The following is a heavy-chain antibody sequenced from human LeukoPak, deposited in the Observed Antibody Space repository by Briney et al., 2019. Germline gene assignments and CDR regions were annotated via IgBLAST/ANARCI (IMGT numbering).Heavy chain of an antibody. CDR1: GFTFNTYW. CDR2: IKEEGSEK. CDR3: ARAGWNLFLNF. J-gene: IGHJ4*02. V-gene: IGHV3-7*01. Sequence: QPGGSLRLSCAASGFTFNTYWMTWVRQAPGMGLEWVANIKEEGSEKNYVDSVKGRFTISGDNAKNSLYLQMNSLRAEDTAVYYCARAGWNLFLNFWGQGTLVTVSS. D-gene: IGHD1-7*01.